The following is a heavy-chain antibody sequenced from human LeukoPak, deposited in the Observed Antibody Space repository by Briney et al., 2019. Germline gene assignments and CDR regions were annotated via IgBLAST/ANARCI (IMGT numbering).Heavy chain of an antibody. Sequence: RASETLSLTCTVSGGSISSYYWTWVRQPAGKGLEWIGRIYTSGTINYNPSLKSRAIMSVDKSKNQFSVQLTSVTAADTAVYYCARIRCGHSGSLCYNHWGLGTLVTVSS. J-gene: IGHJ4*02. CDR1: GGSISSYY. D-gene: IGHD2-21*01. CDR3: ARIRCGHSGSLCYNH. CDR2: IYTSGTI. V-gene: IGHV4-4*07.